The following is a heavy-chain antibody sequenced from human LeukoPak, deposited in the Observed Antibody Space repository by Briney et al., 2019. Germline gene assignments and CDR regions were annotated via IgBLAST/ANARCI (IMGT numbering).Heavy chain of an antibody. Sequence: ASVKVSCKASGYSFTGYYMHWVRQAPGQGLEWMGWISPNTGDTNYAQKFQGRVTMTRDTSISTAYMELSRLRSDDTAVYYCARELRFMEWLPPDYWGQGTLVTVSS. D-gene: IGHD3-3*01. V-gene: IGHV1-2*02. CDR3: ARELRFMEWLPPDY. CDR1: GYSFTGYY. CDR2: ISPNTGDT. J-gene: IGHJ4*02.